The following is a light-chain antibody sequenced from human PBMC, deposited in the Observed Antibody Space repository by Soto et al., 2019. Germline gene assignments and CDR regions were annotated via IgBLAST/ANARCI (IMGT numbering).Light chain of an antibody. J-gene: IGKJ1*01. Sequence: EIVLTQSPGTLSLSPGETATLSCRAGQSVSLNYLAWYQQKPGQAPRLLIYGASSRAAGIPDRFSGSGSGTDFTLTISRLEPEDFAVYYCQQYGTSPTWTFGQGTKVEIK. V-gene: IGKV3-20*01. CDR2: GAS. CDR3: QQYGTSPTWT. CDR1: QSVSLNY.